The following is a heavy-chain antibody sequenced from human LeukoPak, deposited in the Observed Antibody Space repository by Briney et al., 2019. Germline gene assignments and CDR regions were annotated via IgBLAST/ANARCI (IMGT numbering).Heavy chain of an antibody. CDR3: ARCTASCYANAFDV. V-gene: IGHV3-23*01. D-gene: IGHD2-2*01. Sequence: PGGSLRLSCAASGLTFSNFAMSWVRQAPGKGLEWVSGISGSADNTYYADSVKGRFTISRDNSKNTLYLQMNSLRPEDTAVYYCARCTASCYANAFDVWGQGTLLTVSS. CDR2: ISGSADNT. CDR1: GLTFSNFA. J-gene: IGHJ3*01.